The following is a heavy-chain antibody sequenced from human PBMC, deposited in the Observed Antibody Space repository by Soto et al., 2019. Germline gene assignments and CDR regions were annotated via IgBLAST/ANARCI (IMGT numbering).Heavy chain of an antibody. CDR2: IRSKANSYAT. V-gene: IGHV3-73*01. J-gene: IGHJ4*02. CDR3: TRRRSGSYHFDY. CDR1: GFTFSGSA. D-gene: IGHD1-26*01. Sequence: GGSLRLSCAASGFTFSGSAMHWVRQASGKGLEWVGRIRSKANSYATAYAASVKGRFTISRDDSKNTAYLQMNSLKTEYTAVYSCTRRRSGSYHFDYWGQGTLVTVSS.